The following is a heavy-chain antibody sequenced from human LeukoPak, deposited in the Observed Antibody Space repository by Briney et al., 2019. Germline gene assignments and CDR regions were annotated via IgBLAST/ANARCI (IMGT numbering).Heavy chain of an antibody. CDR1: GYTFTGYY. J-gene: IGHJ6*04. D-gene: IGHD2-2*01. CDR3: AILEAYCSSTSCYPTDV. Sequence: ASVKVSCKASGYTFTGYYMHWVRQAPGQGLEWMGWINPNSGGTNYAQKFQGRVTMTRDTSISTAYMELSRLRSDDTAVYYCAILEAYCSSTSCYPTDVWGKGTTVTVSS. V-gene: IGHV1-2*02. CDR2: INPNSGGT.